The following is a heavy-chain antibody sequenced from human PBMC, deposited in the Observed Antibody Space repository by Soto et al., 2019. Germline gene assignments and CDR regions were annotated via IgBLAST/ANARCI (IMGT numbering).Heavy chain of an antibody. Sequence: QVQLQESGPGLVKPSQTLSLTCTVSGASISSGNYYWNWIRQSPGKGLEWIGYIYYSWSAYYNPSLRSRVTMSVDMSKNQFSLNLSSVTAADTAVYYCAREGFGKSNWFDPWGQGTLVTVSS. CDR3: AREGFGKSNWFDP. D-gene: IGHD3-10*01. CDR2: IYYSWSA. J-gene: IGHJ5*02. V-gene: IGHV4-30-4*01. CDR1: GASISSGNYY.